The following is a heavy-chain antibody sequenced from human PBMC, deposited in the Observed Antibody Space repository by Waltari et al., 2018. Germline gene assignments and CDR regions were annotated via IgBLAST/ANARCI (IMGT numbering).Heavy chain of an antibody. Sequence: QLQLQESGPGLVKPSETLSLTCSVPGGSILSSDYYWGWIRQPPGKGLEWIANVFYSGSTYYNPSLRSRVTISVDTSKNQFYLKVTSLSAADTAVYYCARVYNTIDYWGQGTLVTVSS. J-gene: IGHJ4*02. CDR2: VFYSGST. V-gene: IGHV4-39*07. D-gene: IGHD1-20*01. CDR3: ARVYNTIDY. CDR1: GGSILSSDYY.